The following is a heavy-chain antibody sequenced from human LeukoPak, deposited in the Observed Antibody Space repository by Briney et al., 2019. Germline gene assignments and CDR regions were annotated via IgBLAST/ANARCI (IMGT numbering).Heavy chain of an antibody. J-gene: IGHJ4*02. CDR3: ARENSGNLGYFDY. Sequence: GGSLRLSCAASGFTFSSCGMHWVRQAPGKGLEWVAVIWYDGSNKYYADSVKGRFTISRDNSKNTLYLQMNSLRAEDTAVYYCARENSGNLGYFDYWGQGTLVTVSS. CDR2: IWYDGSNK. D-gene: IGHD4-23*01. CDR1: GFTFSSCG. V-gene: IGHV3-33*01.